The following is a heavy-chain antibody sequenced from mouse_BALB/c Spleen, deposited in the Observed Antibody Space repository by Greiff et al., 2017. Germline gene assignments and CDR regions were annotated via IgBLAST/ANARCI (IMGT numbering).Heavy chain of an antibody. CDR3: ARGVCLDY. Sequence: EVQLQQSGPELMKPGASVKISCKASGYSFTSYYMHWVKQSHGKSLEWIGYIDPFNGGTSYNQKFKGKATLTVDKSSSTAYMHLSSLTSEDSAVYYCARGVCLDYWSQGTTLTVSS. V-gene: IGHV1S135*01. CDR2: IDPFNGGT. CDR1: GYSFTSYY. J-gene: IGHJ2*01.